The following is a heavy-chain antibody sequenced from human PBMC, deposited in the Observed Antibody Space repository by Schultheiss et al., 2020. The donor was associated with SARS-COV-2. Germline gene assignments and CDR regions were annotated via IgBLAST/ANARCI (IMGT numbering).Heavy chain of an antibody. J-gene: IGHJ6*02. Sequence: GGSLRLSCVASGFSFSTYWMTWVRQAPGKGLASVANIKGDSSEISHVDSVRGRFTISRDNAQNSLYLQMHSLRAEDTGVYYCARGVYCSGATCYPTRYGMDVWGQGAAVNVSS. D-gene: IGHD2-2*01. CDR1: GFSFSTYW. CDR2: IKGDSSEI. CDR3: ARGVYCSGATCYPTRYGMDV. V-gene: IGHV3-7*01.